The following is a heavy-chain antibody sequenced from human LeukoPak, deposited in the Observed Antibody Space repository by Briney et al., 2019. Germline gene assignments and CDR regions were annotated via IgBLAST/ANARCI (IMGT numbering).Heavy chain of an antibody. CDR2: IYSGGST. V-gene: IGHV3-66*01. J-gene: IGHJ4*02. CDR1: GFTVSSNY. Sequence: GGSLRLSCAVSGFTVSSNYMSWVRQPPGKGLEWVSVIYSGGSTYYADSVKGRFTISRDNSKNTLYLQMNSLRGEDTAVDYCAREDIAAAGTFDYWGQGTLVTVSS. D-gene: IGHD6-13*01. CDR3: AREDIAAAGTFDY.